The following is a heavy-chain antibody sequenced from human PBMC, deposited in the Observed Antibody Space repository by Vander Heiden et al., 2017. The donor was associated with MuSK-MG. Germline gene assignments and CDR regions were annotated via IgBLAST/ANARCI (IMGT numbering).Heavy chain of an antibody. CDR1: GYSFTSHS. D-gene: IGHD6-19*01. CDR3: ARGTYSSASVSLQTFDF. J-gene: IGHJ4*02. V-gene: IGHV1-18*01. Sequence: QVQLVQSGAEVKVPGASVKVSCKASGYSFTSHSISWVRQAPGQGLEWMGWISTYTGDTYYLQKLQGRVTMTTDTSTSTAYMELRSLTSDDTALYYCARGTYSSASVSLQTFDFWGQGTLVTVSS. CDR2: ISTYTGDT.